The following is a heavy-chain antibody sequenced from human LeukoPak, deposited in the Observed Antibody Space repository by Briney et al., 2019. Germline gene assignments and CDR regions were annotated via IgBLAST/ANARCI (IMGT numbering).Heavy chain of an antibody. CDR2: ISGSGGST. J-gene: IGHJ5*02. CDR1: GFTFSSYA. D-gene: IGHD3-3*01. V-gene: IGHV3-23*01. CDR3: AKGQYYDFWSGYSYNWFDP. Sequence: GGSLRLSCAASGFTFSSYAMSWVRQAPGKGLEWVSAISGSGGSTYYADSVKGRFTISRDNSKNTLYLQMNSLRAEDTAVYYCAKGQYYDFWSGYSYNWFDPWGQGTLVTASS.